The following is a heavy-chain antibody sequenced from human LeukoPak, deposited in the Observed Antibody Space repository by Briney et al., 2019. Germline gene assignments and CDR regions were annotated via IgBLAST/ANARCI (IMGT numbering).Heavy chain of an antibody. Sequence: SETLSLTCAVYGGSFSGYYWSWSRQPPGKGLEWIGEIDHRGSTNYNPSLKSRVTISVDTSKNQFSLRLSSVTTADTAVYCCVTPIGDSSTSEHWGQGTLVTVSS. CDR3: VTPIGDSSTSEH. D-gene: IGHD6-13*01. J-gene: IGHJ4*02. CDR1: GGSFSGYY. CDR2: IDHRGST. V-gene: IGHV4-34*01.